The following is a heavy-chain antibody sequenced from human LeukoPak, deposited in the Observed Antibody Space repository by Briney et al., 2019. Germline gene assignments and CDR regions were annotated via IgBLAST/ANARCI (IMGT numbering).Heavy chain of an antibody. D-gene: IGHD6-19*01. V-gene: IGHV1-8*03. CDR3: ARLTSSGWFFDY. J-gene: IGHJ4*02. Sequence: ASVKVSCKASGYTFTTYEIYWVRQATGQGLEWVGWMSPNSGNTVYAQKFQGRVTITRNISISTVYLELSSLRSEDTAVYYCARLTSSGWFFDYWGQGTLVTVSS. CDR2: MSPNSGNT. CDR1: GYTFTTYE.